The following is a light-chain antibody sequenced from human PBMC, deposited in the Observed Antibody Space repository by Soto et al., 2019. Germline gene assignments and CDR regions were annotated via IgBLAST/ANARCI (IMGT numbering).Light chain of an antibody. CDR3: QQYNTYST. CDR2: DAS. CDR1: QSISSW. J-gene: IGKJ5*01. Sequence: DIQMTQSPSTLSASVGDRVTITCRASQSISSWLAWYQQKPGKAPKLLIYDASSLESGVPSRFSGSGSGTEFTLTISSLKPEDFATYYCQQYNTYSTFGQGTRLEIK. V-gene: IGKV1-5*01.